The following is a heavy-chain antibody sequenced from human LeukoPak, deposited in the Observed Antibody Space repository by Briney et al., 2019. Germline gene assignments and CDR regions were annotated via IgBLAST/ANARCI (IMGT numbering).Heavy chain of an antibody. CDR1: GFTFSSYG. V-gene: IGHV3-30*18. Sequence: PGGSLRLSCAASGFTFSSYGMHWVRQAPGKGLEWVAVISYDGSNKYYADSVKGRFTISRDNSKNTLYLQMNSLRAEDTAVYYCAKDSGSGWPDYWGRGTLVIVSS. J-gene: IGHJ2*01. CDR3: AKDSGSGWPDY. CDR2: ISYDGSNK. D-gene: IGHD3-22*01.